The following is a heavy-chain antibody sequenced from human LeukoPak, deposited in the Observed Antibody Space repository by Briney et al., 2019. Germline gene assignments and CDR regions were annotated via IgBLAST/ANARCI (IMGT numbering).Heavy chain of an antibody. CDR1: GFTFSSYV. CDR3: ARSKLVDIPGAFDI. Sequence: GGCLRLSCEASGFTFSSYVMNWARQAPGKGLEWVSVISEDGRTFYADSVKGRFTISRDNSKNTLYLQMNSMRADDTAVYYCARSKLVDIPGAFDIWGQGTMVTVSS. CDR2: ISEDGRT. D-gene: IGHD3-9*01. V-gene: IGHV3-23*01. J-gene: IGHJ3*02.